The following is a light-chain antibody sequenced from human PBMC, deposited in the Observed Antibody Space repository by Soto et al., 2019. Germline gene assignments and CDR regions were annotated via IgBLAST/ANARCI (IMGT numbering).Light chain of an antibody. Sequence: QSALTQPASVSGSPGQSITISCTGISSDVGSYNLVSWYQQHPGKAPKLMIYEGSKRPSGVSNRFSGSKPGNTASLTISGLQAEDEADYYCCSYAGSSPWVFGGGTKLTVL. V-gene: IGLV2-23*01. CDR3: CSYAGSSPWV. J-gene: IGLJ3*02. CDR2: EGS. CDR1: SSDVGSYNL.